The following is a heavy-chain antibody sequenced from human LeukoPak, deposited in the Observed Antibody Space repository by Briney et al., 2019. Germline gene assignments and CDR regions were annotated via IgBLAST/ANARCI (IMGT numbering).Heavy chain of an antibody. V-gene: IGHV3-33*01. J-gene: IGHJ4*02. Sequence: GGSLRLSCAASGFTFSSYGMHWVRQAPGKGLEWVAVIWYDGSNKYYADSVKGRFTISRDNSKNTLYLQMNSLRAEDTAAYYCARDLSSPGPHSPHSMTLDYWGQGTLVTVSS. CDR2: IWYDGSNK. CDR3: ARDLSSPGPHSPHSMTLDY. CDR1: GFTFSSYG. D-gene: IGHD2-15*01.